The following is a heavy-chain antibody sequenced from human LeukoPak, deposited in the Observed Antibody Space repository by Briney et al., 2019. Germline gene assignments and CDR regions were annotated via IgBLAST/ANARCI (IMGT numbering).Heavy chain of an antibody. CDR3: AQIGGYYYDSSGYYAFDY. CDR2: IIPILGIA. D-gene: IGHD3-22*01. CDR1: GGTFSSYA. Sequence: ASVKVSCKASGGTFSSYAISWVRQAPGQGLEWMGRIIPILGIANYAQKFQGRVTITADKSTSTAYMELSSLRSEDTAVYYCAQIGGYYYDSSGYYAFDYWGQGTLVTVSS. J-gene: IGHJ4*02. V-gene: IGHV1-69*04.